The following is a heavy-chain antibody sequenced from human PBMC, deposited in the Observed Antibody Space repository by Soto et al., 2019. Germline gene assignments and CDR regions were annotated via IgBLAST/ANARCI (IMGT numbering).Heavy chain of an antibody. CDR1: GYTLTSYA. CDR3: AGDKGGWFGELFGY. D-gene: IGHD3-10*01. V-gene: IGHV1-3*01. J-gene: IGHJ4*02. CDR2: INAGNGNT. Sequence: ASVKVSCKASGYTLTSYAMHWVRQAPGQRLEWMGWINAGNGNTKYSQKFQGRVTITRDTSASTAYMELSSLRSEDTAVYYCAGDKGGWFGELFGYWGQGTLVTVSS.